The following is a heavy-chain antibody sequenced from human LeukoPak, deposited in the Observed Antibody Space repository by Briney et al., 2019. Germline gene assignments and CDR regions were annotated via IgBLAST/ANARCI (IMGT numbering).Heavy chain of an antibody. J-gene: IGHJ4*02. CDR1: GFTSSSYG. CDR3: AINYYDSSGQFDY. V-gene: IGHV3-30*03. D-gene: IGHD3-22*01. Sequence: GGSLRLSCAASGFTSSSYGMHWVRQAPGKGLEWVAVISYDGSNKYYADSVKGRFTISRDNSKNTLYLQMNSLRAEDTAVYYCAINYYDSSGQFDYWGQGTLVTVSS. CDR2: ISYDGSNK.